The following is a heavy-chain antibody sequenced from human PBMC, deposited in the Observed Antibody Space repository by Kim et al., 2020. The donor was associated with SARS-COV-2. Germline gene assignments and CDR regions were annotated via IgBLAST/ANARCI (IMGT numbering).Heavy chain of an antibody. CDR3: ASARRGYSGYDYYY. J-gene: IGHJ4*02. Sequence: NPYRKSRVTISVDTAKNQFSLKLSSVTAADTAVYYCASARRGYSGYDYYYWGQGTLVTVSS. V-gene: IGHV4-34*01. D-gene: IGHD5-12*01.